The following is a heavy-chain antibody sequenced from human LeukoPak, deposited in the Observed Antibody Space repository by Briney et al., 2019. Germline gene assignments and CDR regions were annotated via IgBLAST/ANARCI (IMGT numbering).Heavy chain of an antibody. D-gene: IGHD3-22*01. CDR3: ARDSGYPNWFDP. CDR2: INPNSGGT. J-gene: IGHJ5*02. V-gene: IGHV1-2*02. Sequence: ASVKVSCKASGYTFTGYYMHWVRQAPGQGLEWMGWINPNSGGTNYAQKLQGRVTMTTDTSTSTAYMELRSLRSDDTAVYYCARDSGYPNWFDPWGQGTLVTVSS. CDR1: GYTFTGYY.